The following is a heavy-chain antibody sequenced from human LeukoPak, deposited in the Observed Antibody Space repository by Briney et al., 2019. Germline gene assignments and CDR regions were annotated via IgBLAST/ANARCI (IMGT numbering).Heavy chain of an antibody. CDR2: MNPNSGNT. D-gene: IGHD2-2*01. CDR1: GYTFTSYD. CDR3: ARDSLNCSSTSCWGNWFDP. Sequence: GASVKVSCKASGYTFTSYDINWVRQATGQGLEWMGWMNPNSGNTGYAQKLQGRVTMTTDASTSTAYMELRSLRSDDTAVYYCARDSLNCSSTSCWGNWFDPWGQGTLVTVSS. V-gene: IGHV1-8*01. J-gene: IGHJ5*02.